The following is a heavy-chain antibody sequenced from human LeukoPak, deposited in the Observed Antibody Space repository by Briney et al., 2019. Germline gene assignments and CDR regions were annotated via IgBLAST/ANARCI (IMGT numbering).Heavy chain of an antibody. CDR3: ARDRCSGGSCQEDAFDI. J-gene: IGHJ3*02. CDR2: IGTAGDT. CDR1: GFTFSSYD. D-gene: IGHD2-15*01. V-gene: IGHV3-13*01. Sequence: GGSLRLSCAASGFTFSSYDMHWVRQATGKGLEWVSAIGTAGDTYYPGSVKGRFTISRENAKNSLYLQMNSLRAEDTAVYYCARDRCSGGSCQEDAFDIWGQGTMVTVSS.